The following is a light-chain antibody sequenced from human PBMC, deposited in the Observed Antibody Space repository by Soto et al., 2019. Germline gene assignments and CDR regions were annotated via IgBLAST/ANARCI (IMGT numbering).Light chain of an antibody. CDR3: QQYNSYSWT. CDR2: AAS. CDR1: QGISSF. Sequence: DIQLTQSPSFLSASAGDRVTITCRASQGISSFLAWYQKKQGRAPKLLIYAASSLQSGVPSRLRGSGYGTELTITISSMQTDDFETYYCQQYNSYSWTFGHGTKVDIK. V-gene: IGKV1-9*01. J-gene: IGKJ1*01.